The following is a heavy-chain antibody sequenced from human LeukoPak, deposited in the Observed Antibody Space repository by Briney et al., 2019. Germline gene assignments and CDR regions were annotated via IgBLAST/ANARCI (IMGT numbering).Heavy chain of an antibody. D-gene: IGHD3-10*01. CDR1: GGTFSSYT. CDR2: IIPILGIA. Sequence: SVKVSCKASGGTFSSYTISWVRQAPGQGLEWMGRIIPILGIANYAQKFQGRVTITADKSTSTAYMELSSLRSEDTAVYYCASRGFGELFPVYFDYWGQGTLVTVSS. V-gene: IGHV1-69*02. J-gene: IGHJ4*02. CDR3: ASRGFGELFPVYFDY.